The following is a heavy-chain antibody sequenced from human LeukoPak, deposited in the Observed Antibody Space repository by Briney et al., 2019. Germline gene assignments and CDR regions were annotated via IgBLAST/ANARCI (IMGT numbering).Heavy chain of an antibody. J-gene: IGHJ4*02. CDR3: AKEGGYCSSSSCSDYFDY. CDR1: GFIFGNHA. D-gene: IGHD2-2*01. V-gene: IGHV3-23*01. CDR2: ISGSGGST. Sequence: GGSLRLSCAASGFIFGNHAMSWVRQAPGKGLEWVSTISGSGGSTYYAESVKGRCTLSRDNSKDTLYLQLNSLRVEDTAVYYCAKEGGYCSSSSCSDYFDYWGQGSLVTVSS.